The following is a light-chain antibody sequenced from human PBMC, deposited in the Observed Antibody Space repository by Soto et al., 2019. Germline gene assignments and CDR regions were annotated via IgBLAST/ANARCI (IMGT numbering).Light chain of an antibody. CDR3: ATWDDSLRGRV. V-gene: IGLV2-8*01. CDR2: EVS. Sequence: QSALTQPPSASGSPGQSVTISCTGTSSDVGGYNYVSWYQHHPGKAPKLMIYEVSKRPSGVPDRFSGSKSGNTASLTVSGLQAEDEADYYCATWDDSLRGRVFGGGTKVTVL. CDR1: SSDVGGYNY. J-gene: IGLJ3*02.